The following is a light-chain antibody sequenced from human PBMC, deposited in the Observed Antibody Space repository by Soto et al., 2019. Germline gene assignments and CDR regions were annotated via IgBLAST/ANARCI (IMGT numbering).Light chain of an antibody. J-gene: IGKJ1*01. Sequence: DIQMTQSPATLSASVGDRVTITCRASQRVDRWLAWYQQKPGQAPKLLIYDASSLESGVPSRFSGSGSGTEFTLTISSLQHDDFATYYGQQYNSYSGTFGQGTKVDIK. CDR1: QRVDRW. V-gene: IGKV1-5*01. CDR2: DAS. CDR3: QQYNSYSGT.